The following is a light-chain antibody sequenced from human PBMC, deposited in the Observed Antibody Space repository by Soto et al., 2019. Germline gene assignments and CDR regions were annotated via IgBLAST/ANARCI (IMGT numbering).Light chain of an antibody. Sequence: DSPMTQSPSTLFASVGDRVIITCRASQSISSWLAWYQQKPGKAPNLLIYKASNLKSGVPSRFSGSGYGTEFTLSISSLQPDDYETYYCQQYDNDSWTFGQGTKVEIK. CDR1: QSISSW. CDR2: KAS. J-gene: IGKJ1*01. V-gene: IGKV1-5*03. CDR3: QQYDNDSWT.